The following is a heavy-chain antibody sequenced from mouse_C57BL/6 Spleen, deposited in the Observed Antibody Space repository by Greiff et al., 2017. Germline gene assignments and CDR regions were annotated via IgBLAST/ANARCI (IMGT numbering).Heavy chain of an antibody. CDR1: GISITTGNYR. CDR3: ARDRLLSISGWCAH. Sequence: EVKLVESGPGLVKPSQTVFLTCTVTGISITTGNYRWSWIRQFPGNKLEWIGSIYYSGTITYNPSLTSRTTITTHTPKHQFSLEINSVTSENTDTYDCARDRLLSISGWCAHWGQGTLVTVSA. J-gene: IGHJ3*01. V-gene: IGHV3-5*01. CDR2: IYYSGTI. D-gene: IGHD2-3*01.